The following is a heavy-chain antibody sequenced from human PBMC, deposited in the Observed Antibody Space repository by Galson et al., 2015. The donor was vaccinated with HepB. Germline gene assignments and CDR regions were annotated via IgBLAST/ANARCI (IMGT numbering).Heavy chain of an antibody. CDR3: ARGAGRYDAFDF. D-gene: IGHD2-15*01. Sequence: WWNWVRQSPGKGLEWIGEIYHSGSTNYNPSLKSRVTMSVDTSKNQISLRLTSVTAADTAVYYCARGAGRYDAFDFWGQGTMVTVSS. CDR2: IYHSGST. J-gene: IGHJ3*01. CDR1: W. V-gene: IGHV4-4*02.